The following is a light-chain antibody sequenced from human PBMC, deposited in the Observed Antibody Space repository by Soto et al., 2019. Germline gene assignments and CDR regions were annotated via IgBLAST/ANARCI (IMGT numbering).Light chain of an antibody. J-gene: IGKJ4*01. CDR1: QSVSSY. CDR2: DAS. V-gene: IGKV3-11*01. Sequence: EIVLTQSLATLSLSAGERATLSCRASQSVSSYLAWYQQKPGQAPRLLIYDASNRATGIPARFSGSGSGTDFTLSISSLDPEDFVVYYCQQRSTWPLTFGGGTKVEIK. CDR3: QQRSTWPLT.